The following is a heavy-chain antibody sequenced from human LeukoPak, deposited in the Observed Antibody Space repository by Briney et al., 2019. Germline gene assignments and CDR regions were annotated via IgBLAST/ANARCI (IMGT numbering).Heavy chain of an antibody. J-gene: IGHJ4*02. CDR3: ARPAKPYYYDTSGYYLDY. V-gene: IGHV3-74*01. D-gene: IGHD3-22*01. Sequence: PGGSLRLSCAASGFTFSSYWMHWVRQAPGKGLVWVSRINSDGRRTSYADSVEGRFTISRDKAKNKLYLQMNSLRARETAVYYCARPAKPYYYDTSGYYLDYWGQGTLVTVSS. CDR2: INSDGRRT. CDR1: GFTFSSYW.